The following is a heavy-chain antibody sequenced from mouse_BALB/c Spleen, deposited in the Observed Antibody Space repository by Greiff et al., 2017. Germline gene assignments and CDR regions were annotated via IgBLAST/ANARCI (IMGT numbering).Heavy chain of an antibody. J-gene: IGHJ3*01. CDR2: INPGSGGT. D-gene: IGHD2-1*01. V-gene: IGHV1-54*01. CDR3: ARGNGNYGLAY. CDR1: GYAFTNYL. Sequence: VQLQQSGAELVRPGTSVKVSCKASGYAFTNYLIEWVKQRPGQGLEWIGVINPGSGGTNYNEKFKGKATLTADKSSSTAYMQLSSLTSDDSAVYFCARGNGNYGLAYWGQGTLVTVSA.